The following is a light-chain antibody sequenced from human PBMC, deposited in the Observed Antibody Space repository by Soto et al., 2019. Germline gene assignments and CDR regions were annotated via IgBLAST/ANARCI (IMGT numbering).Light chain of an antibody. CDR1: ESISSEY. V-gene: IGKV3-20*01. J-gene: IGKJ4*01. CDR3: QQYD. CDR2: GAS. Sequence: DIVLTQSAGTLSSSPGERATLSWRTSESISSEYLAWYQQRPGQAPRLLIYGASSRATGVPDRFSGSGYGTDFTLTITGLEPEDFAVYYCQQYDFGGGTKVDIK.